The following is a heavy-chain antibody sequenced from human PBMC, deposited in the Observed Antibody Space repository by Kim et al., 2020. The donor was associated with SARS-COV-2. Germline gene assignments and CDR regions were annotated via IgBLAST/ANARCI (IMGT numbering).Heavy chain of an antibody. V-gene: IGHV1-69*13. CDR3: AREVFCSGGSCHDNYYAMDV. J-gene: IGHJ6*04. D-gene: IGHD2-15*01. CDR2: IIPFFGRP. CDR1: GDTFNNNA. Sequence: SVKVSCKASGDTFNNNAISWVRQAPGQGLEWMGGIIPFFGRPNYAQKFQGRVIITADESTTTVYMELRSLRSQDTAVYFCAREVFCSGGSCHDNYYAMDVWRKGTAVTVSS.